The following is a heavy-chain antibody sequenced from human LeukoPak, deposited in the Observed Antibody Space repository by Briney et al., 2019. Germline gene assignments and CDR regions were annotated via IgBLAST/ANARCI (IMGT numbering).Heavy chain of an antibody. Sequence: GGSLRLSCTASGFAFSVYAMSWLRQPPGKWLEWVSTINANSGTTSYAASVRGRFTISRDNSKNTLYLQLNTLRAADTATYYCAKPISGGLAVTADWFHPWGQGTLVVVSS. J-gene: IGHJ5*01. V-gene: IGHV3-23*01. CDR3: AKPISGGLAVTADWFHP. D-gene: IGHD6-19*01. CDR1: GFAFSVYA. CDR2: INANSGTT.